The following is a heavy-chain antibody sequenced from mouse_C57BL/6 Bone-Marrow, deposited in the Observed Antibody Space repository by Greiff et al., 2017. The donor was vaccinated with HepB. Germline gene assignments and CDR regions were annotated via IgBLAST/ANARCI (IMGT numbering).Heavy chain of an antibody. J-gene: IGHJ4*01. Sequence: VQLKQSGAELVRPGASVTLSCKASGYTFTDYEMHWVKQTPVHGLEWIGAIDPETGGTAYNQKFKGKAILTADKSSSTAYMELRSLTSEDSAVYYCTPTAAAMDYWGQGTSVTVSS. CDR2: IDPETGGT. CDR3: TPTAAAMDY. D-gene: IGHD1-2*01. V-gene: IGHV1-15*01. CDR1: GYTFTDYE.